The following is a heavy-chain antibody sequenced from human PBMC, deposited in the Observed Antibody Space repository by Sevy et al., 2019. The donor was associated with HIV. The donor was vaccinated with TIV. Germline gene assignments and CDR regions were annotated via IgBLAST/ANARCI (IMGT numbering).Heavy chain of an antibody. D-gene: IGHD4-17*01. CDR2: INYNGRT. Sequence: SETLSLSCTVSGDSITSRIDSWGWLRQPPGKRLEWMGTINYNGRTYYDPSLRRRFTMSVDTSKNKFSLRLNSVTAADTAVYYCARHARITATTAHFDYWGQGTLVTVSS. V-gene: IGHV4-39*01. CDR1: GDSITSRIDS. CDR3: ARHARITATTAHFDY. J-gene: IGHJ4*02.